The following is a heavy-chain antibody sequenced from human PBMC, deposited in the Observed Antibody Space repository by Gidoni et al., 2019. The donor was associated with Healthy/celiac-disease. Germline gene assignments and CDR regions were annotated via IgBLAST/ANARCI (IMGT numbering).Heavy chain of an antibody. J-gene: IGHJ5*02. V-gene: IGHV4-39*07. CDR3: ARVMPLEIYEGPINWFDP. CDR1: GGSTSSSSYY. Sequence: QLQLQESGPGLVKPSETLSLTCTVSGGSTSSSSYYWGWIRQPPGKGLEWIGSIYYSGSTYYNPSLKSRVTISVDTSKNQFSLKLSSVTAADTAVYYCARVMPLEIYEGPINWFDPWGQGTLVTVSS. D-gene: IGHD3-22*01. CDR2: IYYSGST.